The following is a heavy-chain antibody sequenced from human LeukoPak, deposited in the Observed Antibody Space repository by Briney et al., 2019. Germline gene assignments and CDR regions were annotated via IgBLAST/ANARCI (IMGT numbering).Heavy chain of an antibody. D-gene: IGHD6-13*01. CDR1: GGTFSSYT. CDR3: ARDKIRQQLVLGY. V-gene: IGHV1-69*04. J-gene: IGHJ4*02. CDR2: IIPILGIA. Sequence: SVKVSCKASGGTFSSYTISWVRQAPGQGLEWMGRIIPILGIANYAQKFQGRVTITADESTSTAYMELSSLRSEDTAVYYCARDKIRQQLVLGYWGQGTLVTVSS.